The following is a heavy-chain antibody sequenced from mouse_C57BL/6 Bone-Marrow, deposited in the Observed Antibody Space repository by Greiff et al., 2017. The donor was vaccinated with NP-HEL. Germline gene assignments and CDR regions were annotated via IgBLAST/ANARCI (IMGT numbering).Heavy chain of an antibody. CDR2: IDPSDSYT. D-gene: IGHD2-12*01. CDR1: GYTFTSYW. V-gene: IGHV1-50*01. CDR3: ARLRLAMDY. Sequence: VQLQQPGAELVKPGASVKLSCKASGYTFTSYWMQWVKQRPGQGLEWIGEIDPSDSYTNYNQKFKGKATLTVDTSSSTAYMQLSSLTSEDSAVYYCARLRLAMDYWGQGTSVTVSS. J-gene: IGHJ4*01.